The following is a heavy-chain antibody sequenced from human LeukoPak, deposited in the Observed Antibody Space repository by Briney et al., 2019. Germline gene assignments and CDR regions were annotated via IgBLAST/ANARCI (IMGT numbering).Heavy chain of an antibody. V-gene: IGHV4-59*01. Sequence: SETLSLTCTVSGGSISSYYWSWIRQPPGKGLEWIGYIYYSGSTNYNPSLMSRLTISIDTSKKQFSLKLASVTAADTAVYYCARPYRGRFDYWGQGTLATVSS. CDR3: ARPYRGRFDY. J-gene: IGHJ4*02. CDR2: IYYSGST. CDR1: GGSISSYY. D-gene: IGHD3-10*01.